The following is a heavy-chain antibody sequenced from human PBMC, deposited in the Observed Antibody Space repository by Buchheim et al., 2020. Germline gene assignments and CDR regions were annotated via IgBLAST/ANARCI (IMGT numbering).Heavy chain of an antibody. J-gene: IGHJ3*02. CDR1: GYSFSNFA. CDR2: ISLSGSGT. D-gene: IGHD5-18*01. Sequence: EVQVLESGGGLVQPGGSLRLSCAVSGYSFSNFAMHWVRQAPGKGLEWVSMISLSGSGTYYADSVKGRFTISSDNSKSTLYLQMNTLRVEDTAVYYCAKGYSATDMWGQGT. CDR3: AKGYSATDM. V-gene: IGHV3-23*01.